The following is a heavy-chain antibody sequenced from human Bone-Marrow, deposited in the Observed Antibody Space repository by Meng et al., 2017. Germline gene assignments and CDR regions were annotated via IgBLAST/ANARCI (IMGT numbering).Heavy chain of an antibody. D-gene: IGHD3-10*01. CDR1: GFTFGDYA. Sequence: GEFLKISCTALGFTFGDYAMNWVRQAPGNGLEWVGLIRSKAYGGTTEYAASVKGRFTISRNDSKTIAYLKMNSLKTEDTAVYYCTRGRRITMVRGVIIINWFDPWGQGTLVTVSS. CDR2: IRSKAYGGTT. V-gene: IGHV3-49*04. J-gene: IGHJ5*02. CDR3: TRGRRITMVRGVIIINWFDP.